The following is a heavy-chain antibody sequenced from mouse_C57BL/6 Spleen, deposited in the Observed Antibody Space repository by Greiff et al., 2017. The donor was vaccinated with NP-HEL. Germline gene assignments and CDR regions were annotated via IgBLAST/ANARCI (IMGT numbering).Heavy chain of an antibody. D-gene: IGHD1-1*01. CDR2: IDPSDSYT. Sequence: QVQLQQPGAELVRPGTSVKLSCKASGYTFTSYWMHWVKQRPGQGLEWIGVIDPSDSYTNYNQKFKGKATLTVDTSSSTAYMQLSSLTSEDSAVYCCARGLYGSRYYAMDYWGQGTSVTVSS. CDR1: GYTFTSYW. J-gene: IGHJ4*01. CDR3: ARGLYGSRYYAMDY. V-gene: IGHV1-59*01.